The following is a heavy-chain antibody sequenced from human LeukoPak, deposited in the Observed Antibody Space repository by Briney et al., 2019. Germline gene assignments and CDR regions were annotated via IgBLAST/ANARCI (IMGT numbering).Heavy chain of an antibody. CDR2: ISGGSGTI. J-gene: IGHJ1*01. Sequence: GGSLRLSCAASGFTFSSYYMNWVRQAPGQGLEWVSYISGGSGTIYYADSVKGRFTISRDNAKNSLYLEMNSLRDEDTAVYCCVTYYYGSDVYFQHWGQGTLVTVSS. CDR3: VTYYYGSDVYFQH. CDR1: GFTFSSYY. D-gene: IGHD3-10*01. V-gene: IGHV3-48*02.